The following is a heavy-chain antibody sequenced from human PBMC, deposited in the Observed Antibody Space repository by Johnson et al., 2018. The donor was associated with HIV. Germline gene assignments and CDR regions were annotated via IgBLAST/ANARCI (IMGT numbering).Heavy chain of an antibody. D-gene: IGHD6-13*01. CDR3: ASPLEAAAGPMDAFDI. CDR1: GFTVRSNY. Sequence: VQLVESGGGLVKPGGSLRLSCAASGFTVRSNYMSWVRQAPGKGLEWVSVIYSGGSTYYADSVKGRFTISRDNSKNTLYLQMNSLRAEDTAVYYCASPLEAAAGPMDAFDIWGQGTMVTVSS. J-gene: IGHJ3*02. CDR2: IYSGGST. V-gene: IGHV3-66*01.